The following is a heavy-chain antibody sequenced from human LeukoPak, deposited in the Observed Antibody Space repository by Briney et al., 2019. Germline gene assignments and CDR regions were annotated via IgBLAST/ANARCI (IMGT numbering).Heavy chain of an antibody. CDR1: GFTFSSYW. CDR3: ARGLYEGMIFFDY. V-gene: IGHV3-7*01. CDR2: IKQDGSEK. J-gene: IGHJ4*02. D-gene: IGHD2-15*01. Sequence: PGGSLRLSCAASGFTFSSYWMSWVRQAPGKGLEWVANIKQDGSEKYYVDSVKGRFTISRDNAKNSLYLQMNSLRAEDTAVYYCARGLYEGMIFFDYWGQGTLVTVSS.